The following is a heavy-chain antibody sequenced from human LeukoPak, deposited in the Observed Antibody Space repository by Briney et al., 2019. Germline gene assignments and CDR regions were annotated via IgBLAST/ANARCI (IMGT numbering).Heavy chain of an antibody. CDR1: GFTFSSYA. CDR3: ARDSYGSGSYYRIDY. Sequence: PGRSLRLSCAASGFTFSSYAMHWVRQAPGKGLEWVAVISYDGSNKYYADSVKGRFTISRDNSKNTLYLQTNSLRAEDTAVYYCARDSYGSGSYYRIDYWGQGTLVTVSS. CDR2: ISYDGSNK. V-gene: IGHV3-30-3*01. J-gene: IGHJ4*02. D-gene: IGHD3-10*01.